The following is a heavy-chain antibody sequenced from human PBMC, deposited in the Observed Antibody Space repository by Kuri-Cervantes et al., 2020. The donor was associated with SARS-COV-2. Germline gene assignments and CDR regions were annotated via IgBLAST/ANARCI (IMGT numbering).Heavy chain of an antibody. CDR3: AKTVEGNSDPWDAFDI. J-gene: IGHJ3*02. CDR2: ISGSGGST. CDR1: GFTFSSYA. D-gene: IGHD1-1*01. Sequence: GESLKISCAASGFTFSSYAMSWVRQAPGKGLEWVSAISGSGGSTYYADSVKGRFTISRDNSKNTLYLQMNSLRAEDTAVYYCAKTVEGNSDPWDAFDIWGQGTMVTVSS. V-gene: IGHV3-23*01.